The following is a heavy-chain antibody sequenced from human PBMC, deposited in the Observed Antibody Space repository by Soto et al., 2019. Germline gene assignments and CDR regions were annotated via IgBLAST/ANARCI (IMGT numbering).Heavy chain of an antibody. V-gene: IGHV3-49*03. D-gene: IGHD3-10*01. CDR2: IRSKADGGTT. Sequence: GGSLRLSCTASGFTFGDYAMSWFRQAPGKGLEWVGFIRSKADGGTTEYAASVKSRFTISRDDSKSIDYLQMNSLKTEDTDVYYCTRDVLLWDSGSYYSRFDYWGQGTLVTVSS. CDR3: TRDVLLWDSGSYYSRFDY. CDR1: GFTFGDYA. J-gene: IGHJ4*02.